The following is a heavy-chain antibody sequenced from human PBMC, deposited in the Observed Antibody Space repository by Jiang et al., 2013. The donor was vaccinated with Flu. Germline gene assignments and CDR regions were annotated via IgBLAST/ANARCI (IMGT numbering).Heavy chain of an antibody. V-gene: IGHV4-39*02. D-gene: IGHD6-6*01. CDR1: GGSVSSSNYY. Sequence: GSGLVKPSETLSLTCTVSGGSVSSSNYYWGWIRQPPGKGLEWIGNIYYSGSTYYNPSLKSRVAISLDTSKNHFSLTLSSVSAADTAVYYCARRLGGSSYFDPWGQGTLVTVSS. CDR3: ARRLGGSSYFDP. CDR2: IYYSGST. J-gene: IGHJ5*02.